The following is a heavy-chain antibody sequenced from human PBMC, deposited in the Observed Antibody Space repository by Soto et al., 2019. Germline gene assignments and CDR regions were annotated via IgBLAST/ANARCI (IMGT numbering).Heavy chain of an antibody. Sequence: PGGSLRLSCAASGFTFSSYWMSWVRQAPGKGLEWVANIKQDGSEKCYVASVKGRFTISRDNAKNSLYLQMNSLRAEDTAVYYCASASAGYDFWSGYFGYDYWGQGTLVTVSS. CDR2: IKQDGSEK. D-gene: IGHD3-3*01. CDR1: GFTFSSYW. V-gene: IGHV3-7*03. CDR3: ASASAGYDFWSGYFGYDY. J-gene: IGHJ4*02.